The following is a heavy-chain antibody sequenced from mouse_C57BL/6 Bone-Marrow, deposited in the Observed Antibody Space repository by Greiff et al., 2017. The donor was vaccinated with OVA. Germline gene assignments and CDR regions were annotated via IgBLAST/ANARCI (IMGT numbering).Heavy chain of an antibody. Sequence: EVQLQQSGPVLVKPGASVKMSCKASGYTFTDYYMNWVKQSHGKSLEWIGVINPYNGGTSYNQKFKGKATLTVDKSSSTAYMELNSLTSEDSAVYYCARGGLRPRTNFDYWGQGTTLTVSS. V-gene: IGHV1-19*01. J-gene: IGHJ2*01. CDR1: GYTFTDYY. CDR3: ARGGLRPRTNFDY. CDR2: INPYNGGT. D-gene: IGHD2-4*01.